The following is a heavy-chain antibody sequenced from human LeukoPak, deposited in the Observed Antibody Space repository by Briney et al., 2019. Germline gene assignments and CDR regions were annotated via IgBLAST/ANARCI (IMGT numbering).Heavy chain of an antibody. CDR2: IYYSGST. Sequence: SETLSLTCTVSGGSIRSSYWSWIRQPPGKGLEWIGYIYYSGSTYYNPSLKSRVTISVDTSKNQFSLKLSSVTAADTAVYYCARVSYGSGSYYRRNWFDPWGQGTLVTVSS. CDR1: GGSIRSSY. V-gene: IGHV4-59*12. J-gene: IGHJ5*02. D-gene: IGHD3-10*01. CDR3: ARVSYGSGSYYRRNWFDP.